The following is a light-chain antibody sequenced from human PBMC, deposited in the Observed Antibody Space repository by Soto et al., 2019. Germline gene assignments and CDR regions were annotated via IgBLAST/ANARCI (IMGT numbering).Light chain of an antibody. V-gene: IGKV3D-15*01. J-gene: IGKJ2*02. Sequence: EIVRTQSPATLSVSPGERATLSCRASQGVSANLAWYQQDPGQAPRLLIYGQSTRATGIPARFSGSGSGTEFTLTISSLQSEDFAVYYCQQYNNWPPGTFGQGTKLEI. CDR1: QGVSAN. CDR2: GQS. CDR3: QQYNNWPPGT.